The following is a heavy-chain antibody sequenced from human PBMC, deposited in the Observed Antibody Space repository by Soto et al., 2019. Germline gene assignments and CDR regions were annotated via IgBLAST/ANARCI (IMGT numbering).Heavy chain of an antibody. CDR1: GGTFSTYT. D-gene: IGHD3-16*01. Sequence: QVQLVQSGAEVKKPGSSVKVSCKASGGTFSTYTITWVRQAPGQGLEWMGRIIPIIGIIKYAQKFQHRVTITANXXXGXPCMELPRLRSGATAASYCAGDRDSHCTDSHASSSPWGPGTLVTASS. CDR3: AGDRDSHCTDSHASSSP. CDR2: IIPIIGII. V-gene: IGHV1-69*08. J-gene: IGHJ5*02.